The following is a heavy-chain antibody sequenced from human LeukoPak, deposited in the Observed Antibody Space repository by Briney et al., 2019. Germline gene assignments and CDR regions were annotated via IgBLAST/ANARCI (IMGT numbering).Heavy chain of an antibody. Sequence: SETLSLTCAVYGGSFSGYYWSWIRQPPGKGLEWIGEINHSGSTNYNPSLKSRVTISVDTSKNQFSLKLSSVTAADTAVYYCARESAGPRPFDYWGQGTLVTVSS. D-gene: IGHD6-13*01. CDR2: INHSGST. CDR1: GGSFSGYY. J-gene: IGHJ4*02. CDR3: ARESAGPRPFDY. V-gene: IGHV4-34*01.